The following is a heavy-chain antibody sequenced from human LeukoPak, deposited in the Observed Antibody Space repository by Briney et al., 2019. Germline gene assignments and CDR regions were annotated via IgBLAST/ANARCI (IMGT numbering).Heavy chain of an antibody. J-gene: IGHJ4*02. CDR1: GYTFTDYW. D-gene: IGHD1-1*01. CDR3: ARCDASGNCNGFDF. Sequence: GESLKISCTGSGYTFTDYWIGWVRQMPGKGLEWMGIIYPGDSDTRYSPSFQGQVTISADKSISTAYLQWTSLKASDSAMYYCARCDASGNCNGFDFWGQGTLVTVPS. V-gene: IGHV5-51*01. CDR2: IYPGDSDT.